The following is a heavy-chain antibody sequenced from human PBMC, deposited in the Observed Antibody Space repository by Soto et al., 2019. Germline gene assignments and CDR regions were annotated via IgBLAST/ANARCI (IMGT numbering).Heavy chain of an antibody. J-gene: IGHJ6*03. CDR1: GGSISTYY. D-gene: IGHD2-21*01. Sequence: PSETLSLTCTISGGSISTYYWNWIRQPPGKGLEWIGYSYDSGGTRYNPSLKSRVTISVDTSKNQFSLKLNSVTAADTAVYYCARGGISHWAYFYYMDVWDRGTTVTVSS. CDR2: SYDSGGT. V-gene: IGHV4-59*01. CDR3: ARGGISHWAYFYYMDV.